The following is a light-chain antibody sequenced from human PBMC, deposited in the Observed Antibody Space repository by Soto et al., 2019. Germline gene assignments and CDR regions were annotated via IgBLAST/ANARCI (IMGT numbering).Light chain of an antibody. CDR3: QQYNNWPG. J-gene: IGKJ1*01. V-gene: IGKV3-15*01. CDR1: QSVSTN. CDR2: GTS. Sequence: DIVLTQSPGTLSLSPGERATLSCRASQSVSTNLAWYQQKPGQSPRLLIYGTSTRATGIPARFSGSGSGTEFTLTISSLQSEDFAVYYCQQYNNWPGFGQGTKVDI.